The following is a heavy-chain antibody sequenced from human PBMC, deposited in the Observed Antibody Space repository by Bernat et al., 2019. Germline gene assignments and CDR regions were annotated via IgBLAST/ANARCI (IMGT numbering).Heavy chain of an antibody. J-gene: IGHJ4*02. CDR2: IWYDGSNK. CDR3: AREMTNDYGDYYFDY. V-gene: IGHV3-33*01. Sequence: QVQLVESGGGVVQPGRSLRLSCAASGFTFSSYGMHWVRQAPGKGLEWVAVIWYDGSNKYYADSVKGRFTISRDNSKNTLYLQMNSLRAEDTAVYYCAREMTNDYGDYYFDYWGQGTLVTVSS. CDR1: GFTFSSYG. D-gene: IGHD4-17*01.